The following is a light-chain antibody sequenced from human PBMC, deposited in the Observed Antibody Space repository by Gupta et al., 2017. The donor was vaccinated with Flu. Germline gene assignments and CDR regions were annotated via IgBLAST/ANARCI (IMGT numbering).Light chain of an antibody. CDR1: QSFSTY. V-gene: IGKV1-5*03. Sequence: IQMTQSPSIPSASVGDRVTITCRASQSFSTYLAWYQQKPGKAPRLLIYKASNLESGVPSRFSASGSGTEFTLTISSLQPDDFATYYCQQYKSYPLTFGGGTKVEIK. CDR3: QQYKSYPLT. CDR2: KAS. J-gene: IGKJ4*01.